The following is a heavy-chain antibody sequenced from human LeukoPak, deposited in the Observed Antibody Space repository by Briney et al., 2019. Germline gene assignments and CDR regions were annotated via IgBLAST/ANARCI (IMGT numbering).Heavy chain of an antibody. D-gene: IGHD5-24*01. CDR2: IYYSGST. J-gene: IGHJ4*02. Sequence: SETLSHTCTVSGGSISSSSYYWGWIRQPPGKGLEWIGSIYYSGSTYYNPSLKSRVTISVDTSKNQFSLKLSSVTAADTAVYYCARQGGRDGYYRRWGQGTLVTVSS. V-gene: IGHV4-39*01. CDR3: ARQGGRDGYYRR. CDR1: GGSISSSSYY.